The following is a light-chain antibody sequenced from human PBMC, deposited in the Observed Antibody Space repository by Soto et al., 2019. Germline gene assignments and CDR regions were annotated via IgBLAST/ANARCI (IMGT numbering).Light chain of an antibody. CDR1: QSVDIN. CDR3: HQYNNWPKT. J-gene: IGKJ5*01. V-gene: IGKV3-15*01. CDR2: EAS. Sequence: EIVMTQSLATVSVTQGERATLYCRASQSVDINLAWYQKKAGQAPRLLIYEASTRATGISARFSGSGSGTEFTLTISSLQSEDFAVYYCHQYNNWPKTFGQGTLLEIK.